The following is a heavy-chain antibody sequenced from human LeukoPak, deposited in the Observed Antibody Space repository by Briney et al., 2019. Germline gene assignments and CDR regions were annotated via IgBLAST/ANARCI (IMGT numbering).Heavy chain of an antibody. V-gene: IGHV3-74*01. CDR3: ARTIVGAAFDY. J-gene: IGHJ4*02. CDR2: IDGDGSST. Sequence: GGSLRLSCAASGFTFSSYWMHWVRQAPGKGLVWVSRIDGDGSSTSYADSVKGRFTISRDNAKSTLYLQMNSLRAEDTAVYYCARTIVGAAFDYWGQGTLVTVSS. D-gene: IGHD1-26*01. CDR1: GFTFSSYW.